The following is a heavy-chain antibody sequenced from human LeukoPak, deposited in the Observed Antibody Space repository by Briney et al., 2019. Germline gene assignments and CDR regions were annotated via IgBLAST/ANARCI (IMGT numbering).Heavy chain of an antibody. J-gene: IGHJ6*03. CDR2: IWYDGSNK. V-gene: IGHV3-33*01. D-gene: IGHD6-6*01. CDR3: ARANRRHREYSSRNYYYYYMDG. Sequence: GGSLRLSCAASGFTFSSYGMHWVRQAPGKGLEWVAVIWYDGSNKYYADSVKGRFTISRDNSKNTLYLQMNSLRAEDTAVYYCARANRRHREYSSRNYYYYYMDGWGKGTTVTVSS. CDR1: GFTFSSYG.